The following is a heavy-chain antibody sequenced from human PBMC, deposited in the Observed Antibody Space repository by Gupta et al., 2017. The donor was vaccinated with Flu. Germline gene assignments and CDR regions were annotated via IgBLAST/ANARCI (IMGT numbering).Heavy chain of an antibody. CDR2: ISSSSSYT. D-gene: IGHD5-18*01. J-gene: IGHJ5*02. V-gene: IGHV3-11*05. CDR1: GFTFSKYY. Sequence: QVQLVESGGGLVKPGWSLRLPCAASGFTFSKYYMSWIRQAPGKGMEWVSYISSSSSYTNYADSVKGRFTISRDNAKISLYLQMNSLRAEETAVYYCARDFHAMVTDGWFDPWGHGTLVTVSS. CDR3: ARDFHAMVTDGWFDP.